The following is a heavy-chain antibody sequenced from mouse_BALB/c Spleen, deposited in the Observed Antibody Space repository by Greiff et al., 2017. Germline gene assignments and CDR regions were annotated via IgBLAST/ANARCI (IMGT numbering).Heavy chain of an antibody. CDR1: GYTFTSYW. CDR2: IYPSDSYT. V-gene: IGHV1-69*02. D-gene: IGHD2-3*01. CDR3: TRRGYDGYYGYFDY. J-gene: IGHJ2*01. Sequence: QVQLQQPGAELVRPGASVKLSCKASGYTFTSYWINWVKQRPGQGLEWIGNIYPSDSYTNYNQKFKDKATLTVDKSSSTAYMQLSSPTSEDSAVYYCTRRGYDGYYGYFDYWGQGTTLTVSS.